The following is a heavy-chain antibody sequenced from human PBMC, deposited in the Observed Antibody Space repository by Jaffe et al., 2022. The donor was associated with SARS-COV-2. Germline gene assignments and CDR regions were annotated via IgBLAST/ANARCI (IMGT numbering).Heavy chain of an antibody. V-gene: IGHV4-39*02. Sequence: QVQLQESGPGLVKPSETLSLTCSVSGGSISSSTYYWGWIRQPPGKGLEWIGTISYSGSTYYNPSLKSRVTISVDTSKNHFSLKLSSVTAADTAVYFCARGMLTATNSPPDFFGQGTLVTVSS. D-gene: IGHD6-25*01. J-gene: IGHJ4*02. CDR2: ISYSGST. CDR1: GGSISSSTYY. CDR3: ARGMLTATNSPPDF.